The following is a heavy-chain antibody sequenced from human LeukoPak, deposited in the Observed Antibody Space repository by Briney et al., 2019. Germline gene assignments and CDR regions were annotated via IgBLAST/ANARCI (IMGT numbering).Heavy chain of an antibody. V-gene: IGHV3-9*01. CDR1: GFTFDDYA. CDR3: ARGKVGQLAP. D-gene: IGHD1-26*01. CDR2: ISWNSGSI. J-gene: IGHJ5*02. Sequence: GRSLRLSCAASGFTFDDYAMHWVRQAPGKGLEWVSGISWNSGSIGYADSVKGRFTISRDNAKNSLYLQMNSLRAEDTAVCYCARGKVGQLAPWGQGTLVTVSS.